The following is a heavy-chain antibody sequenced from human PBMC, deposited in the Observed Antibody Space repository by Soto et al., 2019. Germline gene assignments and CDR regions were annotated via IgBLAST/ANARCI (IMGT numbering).Heavy chain of an antibody. V-gene: IGHV1-46*01. Sequence: ASVKVSCKASGYTFTSYYMHWVRQAPGQGLEWIGIINPSGGSTSYAQKFQGRVTMTRDTSTSTVYMELSSLRSEDTAAYYCARDALGYSSSNWFDPWGKGTLVTSPQ. CDR3: ARDALGYSSSNWFDP. D-gene: IGHD6-13*01. J-gene: IGHJ5*02. CDR1: GYTFTSYY. CDR2: INPSGGST.